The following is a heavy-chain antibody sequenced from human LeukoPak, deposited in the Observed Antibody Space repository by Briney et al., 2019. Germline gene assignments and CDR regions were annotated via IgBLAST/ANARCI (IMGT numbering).Heavy chain of an antibody. CDR3: ARDPEYYYDSSGYNDAFDI. V-gene: IGHV1-18*01. CDR1: GYTFISFD. Sequence: ASVKVSCKASGYTFISFDIDWVRQATGQGLEWMGWMSPKSGNTNYAQKLQGRVTMTTDTSTSTAYMELRSLRSDDTAVYYCARDPEYYYDSSGYNDAFDIWGQGTMVTVSS. CDR2: MSPKSGNT. J-gene: IGHJ3*02. D-gene: IGHD3-22*01.